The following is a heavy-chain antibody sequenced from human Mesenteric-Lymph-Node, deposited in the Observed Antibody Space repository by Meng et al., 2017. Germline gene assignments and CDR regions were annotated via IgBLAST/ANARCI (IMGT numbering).Heavy chain of an antibody. V-gene: IGHV1-2*02. Sequence: ASVKVSCKASGYTFTGYYIHWVRQAPGQGLEWMGWINPSSGGTKYAQKFQGRVTMTRDTSVTTAYMELSRLTSDDTAVYYCAKDLNYYGSGSYYLEAFDIWGQGTMVTVSS. CDR3: AKDLNYYGSGSYYLEAFDI. J-gene: IGHJ3*02. CDR1: GYTFTGYY. CDR2: INPSSGGT. D-gene: IGHD3-10*01.